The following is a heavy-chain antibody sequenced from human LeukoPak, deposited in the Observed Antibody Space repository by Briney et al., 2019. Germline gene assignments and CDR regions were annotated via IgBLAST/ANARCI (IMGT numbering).Heavy chain of an antibody. CDR2: IYHSGST. Sequence: SETLSLTCTVSGYSISSGYYWGWIRQPPGKGLEWIGSIYHSGSTYYNPSLKSRVTISVGTSKNQFSLKLSSVTAADTAVYYCARVYSYGYYFDYWGQGTLVTVSS. CDR1: GYSISSGYY. J-gene: IGHJ4*02. V-gene: IGHV4-38-2*02. CDR3: ARVYSYGYYFDY. D-gene: IGHD5-18*01.